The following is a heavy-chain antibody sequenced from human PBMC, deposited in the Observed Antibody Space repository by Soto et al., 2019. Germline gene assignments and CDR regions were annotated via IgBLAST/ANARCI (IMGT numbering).Heavy chain of an antibody. CDR1: GYSFTSYW. D-gene: IGHD6-13*01. CDR2: IDPSDSYT. CDR3: ARHSFSGYRSSWYYFDY. V-gene: IGHV5-10-1*01. Sequence: PGESLKISCKGSGYSFTSYWISWVRQMPGKGLEWMGRIDPSDSYTNYSPSFQGHVTISADKSISTAYLQWSSLKASDTAMYYCARHSFSGYRSSWYYFDYWGQGTLVTVSS. J-gene: IGHJ4*02.